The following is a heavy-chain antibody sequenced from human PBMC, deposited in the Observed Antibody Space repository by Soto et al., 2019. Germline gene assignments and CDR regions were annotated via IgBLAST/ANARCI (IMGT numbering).Heavy chain of an antibody. D-gene: IGHD2-15*01. CDR2: INAGNGNT. CDR1: GYTFTSYA. V-gene: IGHV1-3*01. CDR3: ARGYCSGGSCYSGYFQH. J-gene: IGHJ1*01. Sequence: QVQLVQSGAEVKKPGASVKVSRKASGYTFTSYAMHWVRQAPGQRLEWMGWINAGNGNTKYSQKFQGRVTITRDTSASTAYMELSSLRSEDTAVYYCARGYCSGGSCYSGYFQHWGQGTLVTVSS.